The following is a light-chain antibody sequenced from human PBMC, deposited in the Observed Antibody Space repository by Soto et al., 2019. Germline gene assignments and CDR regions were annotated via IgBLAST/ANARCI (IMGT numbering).Light chain of an antibody. Sequence: EIVLTQSPATLSLSPGERATLSCRASQSVRSFLAWYQQKPGQAPRLLIYDASNRATGVPGRFSGSGSGTDFTLTISSLEPEDFAVYYCQQRSNWPPTTFGQGTKLEIK. V-gene: IGKV3-11*01. CDR2: DAS. CDR1: QSVRSF. J-gene: IGKJ2*01. CDR3: QQRSNWPPTT.